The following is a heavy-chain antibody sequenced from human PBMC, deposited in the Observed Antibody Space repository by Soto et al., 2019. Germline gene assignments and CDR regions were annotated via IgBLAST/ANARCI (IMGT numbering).Heavy chain of an antibody. J-gene: IGHJ6*02. CDR3: ARVGAAAGTPEYYYGMDV. CDR1: GGTFSSYA. V-gene: IGHV1-69*12. Sequence: QVQLVQSGAEVKKPGSSVKVSCKASGGTFSSYAISWVRQAPGQGLEWMGGIIPIFGTANYAQKFQGRVTITADESTSTAYMELSSRRSEDTAVYCCARVGAAAGTPEYYYGMDVWGQGTTVTVSS. D-gene: IGHD6-13*01. CDR2: IIPIFGTA.